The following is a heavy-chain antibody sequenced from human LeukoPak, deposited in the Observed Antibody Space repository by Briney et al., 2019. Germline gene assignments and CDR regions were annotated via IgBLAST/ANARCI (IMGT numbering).Heavy chain of an antibody. CDR2: IYTSGST. CDR1: GGSISSDSYY. J-gene: IGHJ3*02. D-gene: IGHD1-26*01. Sequence: SETLSLTCTVSGGSISSDSYYWSWIRQPAGKGLEWIGRIYTSGSTNYNPSLKSRVTISVDTSKNQFSLKLSSVTAADTAVYYCARGSGSYRKVAFDIWGQGTMVTVSS. V-gene: IGHV4-61*02. CDR3: ARGSGSYRKVAFDI.